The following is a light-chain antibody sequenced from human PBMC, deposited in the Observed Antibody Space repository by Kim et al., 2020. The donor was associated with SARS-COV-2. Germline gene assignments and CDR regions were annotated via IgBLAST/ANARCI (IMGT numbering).Light chain of an antibody. CDR3: NSYTSSSTLDV. V-gene: IGLV2-14*03. J-gene: IGLJ1*01. CDR2: GVS. Sequence: QSALTQPASVSGSPGQSITISCTGTSGDVGGYDYVSWYQQHPGKAPKLMIYGVSNRPSGVSNRFSGSKSGNTASLTISGLQAEDEADYYCNSYTSSSTLDVFGAGTQLTVL. CDR1: SGDVGGYDY.